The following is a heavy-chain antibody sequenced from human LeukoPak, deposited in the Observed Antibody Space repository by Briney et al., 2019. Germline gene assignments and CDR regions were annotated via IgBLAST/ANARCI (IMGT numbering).Heavy chain of an antibody. D-gene: IGHD3-22*01. Sequence: SETLSLTCTVSGGSIRSYYWSWIRQPPGKGLEWIGFIYYSGTTNYSPSLQSRVTISVDTSKNQFSLKLTSVTAADTAVYYCARVARPDTSGYYHFDYWGQGTLVTVSS. V-gene: IGHV4-59*01. CDR1: GGSIRSYY. CDR2: IYYSGTT. CDR3: ARVARPDTSGYYHFDY. J-gene: IGHJ4*02.